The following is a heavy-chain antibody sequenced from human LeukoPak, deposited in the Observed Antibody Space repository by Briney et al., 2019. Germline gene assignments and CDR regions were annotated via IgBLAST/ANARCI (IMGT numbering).Heavy chain of an antibody. V-gene: IGHV1-8*02. D-gene: IGHD5-18*01. CDR2: MNRNSGKT. Sequence: ASVKVSCKASGYTFTSYDINWVRQATGQGLEWMGWMNRNSGKTGCAQKFQGRVTMTRSTSISTAYMELSSLRSEDTAVYYCARGPPIRGYRYGYDTDYYYYYYMDVWGKGTTVTISS. CDR1: GYTFTSYD. CDR3: ARGPPIRGYRYGYDTDYYYYYYMDV. J-gene: IGHJ6*03.